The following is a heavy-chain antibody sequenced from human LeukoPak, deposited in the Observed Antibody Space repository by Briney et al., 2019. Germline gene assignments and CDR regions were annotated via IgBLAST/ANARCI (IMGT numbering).Heavy chain of an antibody. CDR2: IRSKTDGGKT. CDR1: GFTFSNAW. Sequence: GGSLRLSCAASGFTFSNAWMSWVRQAPGKGLEWVGRIRSKTDGGKTDYAAPVQGRFSISRDDSKNTMYLQMNSLETEDTAVYYCTTALDTVAVPSYYYGMDVWGQGTTVSVSS. V-gene: IGHV3-15*01. J-gene: IGHJ6*02. D-gene: IGHD2-15*01. CDR3: TTALDTVAVPSYYYGMDV.